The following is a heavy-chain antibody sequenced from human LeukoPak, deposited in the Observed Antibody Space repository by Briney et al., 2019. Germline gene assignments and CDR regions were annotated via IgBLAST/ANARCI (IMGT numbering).Heavy chain of an antibody. CDR2: ISYDGSNK. Sequence: GGSLRLSCAASGFTFSSYAMHWVRQAPGKGLEWVAVISYDGSNKYYADSVKGRFTISRDNSKNTLYLQMNSLRAEDTAVYYCARALTPSEYSSSSHWTYYYYYGMDVWGQGTTVTVSS. V-gene: IGHV3-30*04. D-gene: IGHD6-6*01. J-gene: IGHJ6*02. CDR3: ARALTPSEYSSSSHWTYYYYYGMDV. CDR1: GFTFSSYA.